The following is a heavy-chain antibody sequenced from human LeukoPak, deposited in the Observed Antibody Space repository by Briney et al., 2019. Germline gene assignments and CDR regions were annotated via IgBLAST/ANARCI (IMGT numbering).Heavy chain of an antibody. J-gene: IGHJ3*02. CDR2: INPNSGGT. CDR3: ARPLDYGDYVLGGI. D-gene: IGHD4-17*01. V-gene: IGHV1-2*02. CDR1: GYTFTGYY. Sequence: GASVKLSCKASGYTFTGYYMHWVRQAPGQGLEWMGWINPNSGGTNYAQKFQGRVTMTRDTSISTAYMELSRLRSDDTAVYYCARPLDYGDYVLGGIWGQGTMVTVSS.